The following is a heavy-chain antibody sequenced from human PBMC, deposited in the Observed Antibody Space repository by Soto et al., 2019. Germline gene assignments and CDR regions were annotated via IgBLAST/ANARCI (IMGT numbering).Heavy chain of an antibody. D-gene: IGHD5-12*01. V-gene: IGHV4-39*02. CDR3: AGECTVATIGGGMDV. CDR1: GGSISGSSYY. CDR2: VSHNGNT. J-gene: IGHJ6*02. Sequence: SETLSLTCTVSGGSISGSSYYLGRRRHPPGKGLEWIGSVSHNGNTCYDRSLKSRVTISVDTSRNQFALKLSSVTAADTAVYYCAGECTVATIGGGMDVWGQGSTVT.